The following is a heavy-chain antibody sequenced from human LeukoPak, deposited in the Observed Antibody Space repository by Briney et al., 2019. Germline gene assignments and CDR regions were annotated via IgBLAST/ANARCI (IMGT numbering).Heavy chain of an antibody. CDR2: IKQDGSEK. V-gene: IGHV3-7*03. Sequence: GGSLRLSCAASGFTFSSYWMSWVRQAPGKGLEWVANIKQDGSEKYYVDSVKGRFTISRDNSKNTLSLEMNSLRADDTAVYFCAKGRVVTTSPLNYWGQGTLVTVSS. CDR3: AKGRVVTTSPLNY. J-gene: IGHJ4*02. D-gene: IGHD2-21*02. CDR1: GFTFSSYW.